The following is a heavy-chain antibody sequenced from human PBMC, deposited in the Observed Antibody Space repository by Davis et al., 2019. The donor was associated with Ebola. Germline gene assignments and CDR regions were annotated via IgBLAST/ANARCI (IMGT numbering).Heavy chain of an antibody. CDR2: LYSSGST. V-gene: IGHV4-59*01. D-gene: IGHD6-19*01. Sequence: SETLSLTCTVSGGSISSYYWSWIRQPAGQGLEWIGYLYSSGSTNSNPSFKSRLTISVDTSKNQFSLKLISVTAADTAVYYCAGAGYSSGWNFDYWGQGTLVTVSS. J-gene: IGHJ4*02. CDR1: GGSISSYY. CDR3: AGAGYSSGWNFDY.